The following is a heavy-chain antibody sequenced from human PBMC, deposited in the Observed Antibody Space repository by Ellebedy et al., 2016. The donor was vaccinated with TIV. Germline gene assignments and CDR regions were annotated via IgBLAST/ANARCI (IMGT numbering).Heavy chain of an antibody. CDR2: ISSSSSTI. CDR1: GFTFSSYT. V-gene: IGHV3-48*02. Sequence: GESLKISCAASGFTFSSYTMNWVRQAPGKGLEWVSYISSSSSTIYYADSVKGRFTISRDNSKNTLFLQMNSLRDEDTAVYYCTKDSGWEHEYWGQGTLVTVSS. D-gene: IGHD4-23*01. CDR3: TKDSGWEHEY. J-gene: IGHJ4*02.